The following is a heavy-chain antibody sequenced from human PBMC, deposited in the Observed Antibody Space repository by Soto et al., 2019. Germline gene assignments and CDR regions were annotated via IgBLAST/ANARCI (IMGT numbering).Heavy chain of an antibody. V-gene: IGHV4-59*12. D-gene: IGHD3-22*01. CDR2: IYYSGST. CDR1: GGSISSYY. J-gene: IGHJ5*02. Sequence: SETLSLTCTVSGGSISSYYWSWIRQPPGKGLEWIGYIYYSGSTNYNPSLKSRVTISVDTSKNQFSLELSSVTAADTAVYYCARKRRYYDSSGYDPWGQGTLVTVSS. CDR3: ARKRRYYDSSGYDP.